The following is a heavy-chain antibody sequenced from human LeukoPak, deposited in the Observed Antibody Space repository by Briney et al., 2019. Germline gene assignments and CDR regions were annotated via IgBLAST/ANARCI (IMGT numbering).Heavy chain of an antibody. V-gene: IGHV3-9*01. J-gene: IGHJ5*01. CDR3: AKGARSGWMYNWFDS. Sequence: GRSMRLSCAASGFTFDDYAMHWVRQAPGKGLEWVSGISWNSGSIGYADSVKGRFTISRDNAKNSLYLQMNSLRAEDTALYYCAKGARSGWMYNWFDSWGQGTLVTVSS. D-gene: IGHD6-19*01. CDR2: ISWNSGSI. CDR1: GFTFDDYA.